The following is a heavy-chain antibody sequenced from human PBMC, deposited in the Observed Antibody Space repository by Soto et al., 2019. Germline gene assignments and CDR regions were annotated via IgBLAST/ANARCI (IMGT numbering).Heavy chain of an antibody. J-gene: IGHJ4*02. D-gene: IGHD6-13*01. CDR1: GDSINNYY. Sequence: ASETLSLTCTVSGDSINNYYWSWIRQPPGKRLEWIGYIYYTGSTTYNPSLESRVTMSVDTSKNQFSPKLSSVNAADTAVYYCAKYRRTEAEGFTLDYWGRGTLVTVSS. V-gene: IGHV4-59*01. CDR3: AKYRRTEAEGFTLDY. CDR2: IYYTGST.